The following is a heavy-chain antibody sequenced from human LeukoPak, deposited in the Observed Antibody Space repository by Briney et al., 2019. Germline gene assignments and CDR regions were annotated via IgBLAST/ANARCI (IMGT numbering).Heavy chain of an antibody. D-gene: IGHD5-18*01. J-gene: IGHJ4*02. CDR1: GGSMSSSTYY. V-gene: IGHV4-39*01. CDR2: IYHSGST. CDR3: ARHLRIQLWFLDY. Sequence: SETLSLTXTVSGGSMSSSTYYWGWIRQPPGRGLEWIGSIYHSGSTYYNPSLKSRVTISVDTSKNQFSLKLSSVTAADTAVYYCARHLRIQLWFLDYWGQGTLVTVSS.